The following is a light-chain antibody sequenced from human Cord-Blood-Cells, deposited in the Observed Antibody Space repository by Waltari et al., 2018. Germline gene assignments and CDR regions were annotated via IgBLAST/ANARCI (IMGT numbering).Light chain of an antibody. Sequence: SALPQPASVSGAPGHSLTISCTGTSSDVDGYNYVSWYQQHPGKAPKLMIYEVSSRPSGVSNRFSGSKSGNTASLTISGLQAEDEADYYCSSYTSSSTLVFGTGTKVTVL. J-gene: IGLJ1*01. CDR1: SSDVDGYNY. V-gene: IGLV2-14*01. CDR3: SSYTSSSTLV. CDR2: EVS.